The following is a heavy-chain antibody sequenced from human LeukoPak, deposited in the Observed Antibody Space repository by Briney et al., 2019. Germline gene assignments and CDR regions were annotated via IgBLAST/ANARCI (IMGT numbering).Heavy chain of an antibody. D-gene: IGHD1-1*01. J-gene: IGHJ5*02. CDR3: AQRVRGGNNWFDP. CDR2: IYHSGST. CDR1: GYSISSGYY. Sequence: SETLSLTCAVSGYSISSGYYWGWIRQPPGKGLEWIGSIYHSGSTCYNPSLKSRVTISVDTSKNQFSLKLSSVTAADTAVYYCAQRVRGGNNWFDPWGQGTLVTVSS. V-gene: IGHV4-38-2*01.